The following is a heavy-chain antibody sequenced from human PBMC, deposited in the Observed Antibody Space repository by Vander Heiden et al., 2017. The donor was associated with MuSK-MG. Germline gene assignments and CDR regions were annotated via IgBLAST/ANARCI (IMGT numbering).Heavy chain of an antibody. Sequence: QLHLQESGPGLVTPSETLSLTCTVSGGSISSSSYYWGWIRQPQGKGLKWIGSIYYSGSTYYNPSLKRRVTISVDTSKNQFSLKLSSVTAADTAVYYCASPASRHWSSAEYYFDYWGQGTLVTHSS. CDR3: ASPASRHWSSAEYYFDY. CDR1: GGSISSSSYY. D-gene: IGHD3-10*01. V-gene: IGHV4-39*01. CDR2: IYYSGST. J-gene: IGHJ4*02.